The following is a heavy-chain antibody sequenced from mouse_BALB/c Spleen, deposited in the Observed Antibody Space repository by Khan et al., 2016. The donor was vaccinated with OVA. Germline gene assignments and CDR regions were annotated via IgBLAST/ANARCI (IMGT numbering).Heavy chain of an antibody. CDR3: ASLLTGSFAY. CDR1: GFTFSTYS. D-gene: IGHD4-1*01. CDR2: ISSDGDYT. J-gene: IGHJ3*01. Sequence: EVELVESGGDLVKSGGSLKLSCAASGFTFSTYSMSWVRQTPDKRLEWVATISSDGDYTYYPDSVKGRFTIYRDNATHTLYLQMSSLKSEDTAMYYCASLLTGSFAYWGQGTLVTVSA. V-gene: IGHV5-6*01.